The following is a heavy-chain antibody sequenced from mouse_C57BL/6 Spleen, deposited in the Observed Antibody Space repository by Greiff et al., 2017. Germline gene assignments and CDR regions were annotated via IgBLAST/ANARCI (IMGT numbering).Heavy chain of an antibody. D-gene: IGHD1-1*01. Sequence: QVQLQQSGAELVRPGASVKLSCKASGYTFTDYYINWVKQRPGQGLEWIGRIFPGSGNTYYNEKFKGKATLTAEKSSSTAYMQLSSLTSEDSAVYFCARWICYGSSDWYFDVWGTGTTVTVSS. J-gene: IGHJ1*03. CDR2: IFPGSGNT. V-gene: IGHV1-76*01. CDR1: GYTFTDYY. CDR3: ARWICYGSSDWYFDV.